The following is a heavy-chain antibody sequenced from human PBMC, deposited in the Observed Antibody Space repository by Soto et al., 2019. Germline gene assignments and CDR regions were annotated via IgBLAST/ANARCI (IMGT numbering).Heavy chain of an antibody. V-gene: IGHV4-31*03. Sequence: QVQLQESGPGLVKPSQTLSLTCTVTGGSINGGNYYWSWIRQPPGKGLEWIGYISDSGNTFYTPSRASRLTVSLDTSQNYFTLELTSVTAADTVIYYCARDLKNDSGDYIVLDAFDVWGHGTMVTVSS. CDR1: GGSINGGNYY. CDR2: ISDSGNT. J-gene: IGHJ3*01. D-gene: IGHD4-17*01. CDR3: ARDLKNDSGDYIVLDAFDV.